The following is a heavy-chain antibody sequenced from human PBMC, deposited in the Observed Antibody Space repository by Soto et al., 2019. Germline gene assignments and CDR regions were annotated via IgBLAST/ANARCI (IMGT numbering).Heavy chain of an antibody. CDR3: ARRYGGNIDY. V-gene: IGHV4-61*05. D-gene: IGHD5-12*01. J-gene: IGHJ4*02. CDR1: GGSISSSSYY. CDR2: IYYSGST. Sequence: SETLSLTCTVSGGSISSSSYYWGWIRQPPGKGLEWIGYIYYSGSTNYNPSLKSRVTISVDTSKNQFSLKLSSVTAADTAVYYCARRYGGNIDYWGQGTLVTVSS.